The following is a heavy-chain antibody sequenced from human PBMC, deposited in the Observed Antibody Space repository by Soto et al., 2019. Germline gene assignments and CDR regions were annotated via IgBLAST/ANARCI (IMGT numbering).Heavy chain of an antibody. V-gene: IGHV1-69*13. D-gene: IGHD2-15*01. J-gene: IGHJ6*02. Sequence: SVKVSCKASAGTFCSYAISWVRQAPGQGLEWLGGIIPNFGTANYAQKFQGRVTITADESTSTAYMELSSLRSEDTAVYYCARESGGSSQRGGYYYYGMDVWGQGTTVTVSS. CDR3: ARESGGSSQRGGYYYYGMDV. CDR1: AGTFCSYA. CDR2: IIPNFGTA.